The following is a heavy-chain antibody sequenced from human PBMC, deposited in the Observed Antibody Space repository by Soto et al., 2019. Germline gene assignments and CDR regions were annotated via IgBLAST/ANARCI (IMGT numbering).Heavy chain of an antibody. CDR2: ISYDGSNK. CDR1: GFTFSNFA. CDR3: ARDHLAVAGGADY. Sequence: QVPLVESGGGVVQPGTSLRLSCATSGFTFSNFAMHWVRQAPGKGLEWVAVISYDGSNKYYADSVRGRFTISRDNSKNTLFLQLSSLRSEDTALYYCARDHLAVAGGADYWGQGTLVTVSS. V-gene: IGHV3-30-3*01. D-gene: IGHD6-19*01. J-gene: IGHJ4*02.